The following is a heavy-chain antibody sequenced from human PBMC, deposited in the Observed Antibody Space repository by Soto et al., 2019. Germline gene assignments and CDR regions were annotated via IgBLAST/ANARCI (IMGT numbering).Heavy chain of an antibody. V-gene: IGHV1-69*06. Sequence: QVQLVQSGAEVKKPGSSVKVSCKASGGTFSSYGISWVRQAPGQGLEWMGGIIAIFGTANYAQKFQGRVTITADKSTSTAYREVSSVRSEDTAVYYGARYCPSSGAYYGMDVWGQGTTVTVSS. CDR2: IIAIFGTA. CDR3: ARYCPSSGAYYGMDV. J-gene: IGHJ6*02. CDR1: GGTFSSYG. D-gene: IGHD2-15*01.